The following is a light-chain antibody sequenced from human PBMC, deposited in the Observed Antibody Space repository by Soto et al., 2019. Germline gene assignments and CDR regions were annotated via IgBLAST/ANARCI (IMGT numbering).Light chain of an antibody. CDR1: QSVISY. J-gene: IGKJ4*01. CDR2: GAS. CDR3: QQCGSTPLT. Sequence: ESVLTQSPGTLSLSPGERATLSCRASQSVISYLAWYQQKPGQAPRLLIYGASSRATGIPDRFSGSGSGTDFTLTISRLEPEDFAVYYCQQCGSTPLTFGGGTKVEIK. V-gene: IGKV3-20*01.